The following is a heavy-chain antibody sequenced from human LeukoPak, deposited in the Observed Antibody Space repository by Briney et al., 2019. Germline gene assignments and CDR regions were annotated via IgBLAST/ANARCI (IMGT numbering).Heavy chain of an antibody. Sequence: SETLSLTCTLSGGSLSSYYLSWIRQPAGKGLEWIGRIYTSGSTNYHPSLQSRVTMSVDTSKNQFSLKLSSVTAADAAVYYCARGIAVIDYWGQGTLVTVSS. CDR3: ARGIAVIDY. CDR1: GGSLSSYY. J-gene: IGHJ4*02. D-gene: IGHD6-19*01. V-gene: IGHV4-4*07. CDR2: IYTSGST.